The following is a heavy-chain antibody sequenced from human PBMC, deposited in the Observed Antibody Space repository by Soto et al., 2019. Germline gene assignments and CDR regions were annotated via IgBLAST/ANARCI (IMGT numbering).Heavy chain of an antibody. CDR1: GYTFTNYA. CDR3: ARGGYYDSSGSRNYHYYGMDA. Sequence: GASVKVSCKASGYTFTNYAPHWVRQAPGQRLEWMGWINAGNGNTKYSQKFQGRVTITRDTSASTAYMELSSLRSEDTAVYYCARGGYYDSSGSRNYHYYGMDAWGQGTTVTVSS. V-gene: IGHV1-3*01. D-gene: IGHD3-22*01. CDR2: INAGNGNT. J-gene: IGHJ6*02.